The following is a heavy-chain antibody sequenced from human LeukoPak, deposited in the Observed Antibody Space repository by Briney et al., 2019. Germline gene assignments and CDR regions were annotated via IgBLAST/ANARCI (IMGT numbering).Heavy chain of an antibody. CDR1: GGSISSGGYY. V-gene: IGHV4-31*03. D-gene: IGHD3-22*01. Sequence: NTSETLSLTCTVSGGSISSGGYYWSWIRQHPGKGLEWIGYIYYSGSTYYNPSLKSRVTISVDTSKNRFSLKLSSVTAADTAVYYCARSSADYYDSSGYYFFDYWGQGTLVTVSS. CDR3: ARSSADYYDSSGYYFFDY. CDR2: IYYSGST. J-gene: IGHJ4*02.